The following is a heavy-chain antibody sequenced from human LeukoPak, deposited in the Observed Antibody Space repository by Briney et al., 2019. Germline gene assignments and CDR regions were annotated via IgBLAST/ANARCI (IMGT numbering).Heavy chain of an antibody. D-gene: IGHD3-10*01. CDR3: AKSQWFGELSGLFDY. Sequence: PGRSLRLSCAASGFTFDDYAMHWVRQAPGKGLEWVSGISWNSGSIGYADSVKGRFTISRDNAKNSLYLQMNSLRAEDTALYYCAKSQWFGELSGLFDYWGQGTLVTVSS. J-gene: IGHJ4*02. CDR2: ISWNSGSI. V-gene: IGHV3-9*01. CDR1: GFTFDDYA.